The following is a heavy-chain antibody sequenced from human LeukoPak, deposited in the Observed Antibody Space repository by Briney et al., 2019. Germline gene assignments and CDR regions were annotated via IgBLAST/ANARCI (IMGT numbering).Heavy chain of an antibody. Sequence: PGGSLRLSCAASGFIFDDYAMHWVRQAPGKGLEWVSGISWNSGFIGYVDSVKGRFTISRDNAKNTLYLQINSLRAEDTAVYYCAKGRDYYYDTSGSSDYWGQGTLVTVSS. D-gene: IGHD3-22*01. CDR2: ISWNSGFI. J-gene: IGHJ4*02. CDR3: AKGRDYYYDTSGSSDY. V-gene: IGHV3-9*01. CDR1: GFIFDDYA.